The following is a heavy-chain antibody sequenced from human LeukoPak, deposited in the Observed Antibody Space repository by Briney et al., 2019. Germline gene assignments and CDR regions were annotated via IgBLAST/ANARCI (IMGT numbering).Heavy chain of an antibody. V-gene: IGHV4-38-2*02. CDR2: IYHSGST. Sequence: SETLSLTCTVSGYSISSGYYWGWIRQPPGKGLEWIGSIYHSGSTYHNPSLKSRVAISVDTSKNQFSLKLSSVTAADTAVYYCATSYDIFLFDPWGQGTLVTVSS. CDR1: GYSISSGYY. D-gene: IGHD3-9*01. CDR3: ATSYDIFLFDP. J-gene: IGHJ5*02.